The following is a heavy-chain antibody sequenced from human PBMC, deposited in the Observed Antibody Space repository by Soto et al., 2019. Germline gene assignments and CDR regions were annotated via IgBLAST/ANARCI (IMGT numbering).Heavy chain of an antibody. CDR2: INHSGST. D-gene: IGHD6-6*01. CDR3: ARAGSSPAVDYYYGMDV. Sequence: SETLSLTCAVYGGSFSGYYWSWIRQPPGKGLEWIGEINHSGSTNYNPSLKSRVTISVDTSKNQFSLKLSSVTAADTAVYYCARAGSSPAVDYYYGMDVWGQGTTVTVSS. V-gene: IGHV4-34*01. CDR1: GGSFSGYY. J-gene: IGHJ6*02.